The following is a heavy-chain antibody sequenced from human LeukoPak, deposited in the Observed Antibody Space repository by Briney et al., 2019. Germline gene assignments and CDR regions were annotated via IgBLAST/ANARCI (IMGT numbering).Heavy chain of an antibody. Sequence: GESLKISCKGSGYSFTNYWIGWVRQMPGKGLEWMGIIYPGDSDTRYSPSFQGQVTISADKSISTAYLQWSSLKASDTAMYYCARRIGYCSSTSCSPYYYYGKDVWGQGTTVTVSS. D-gene: IGHD2-2*01. CDR2: IYPGDSDT. V-gene: IGHV5-51*01. CDR3: ARRIGYCSSTSCSPYYYYGKDV. CDR1: GYSFTNYW. J-gene: IGHJ6*02.